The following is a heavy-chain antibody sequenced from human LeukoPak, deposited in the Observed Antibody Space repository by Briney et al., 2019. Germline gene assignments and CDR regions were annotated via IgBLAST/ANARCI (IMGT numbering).Heavy chain of an antibody. D-gene: IGHD2-2*01. CDR3: ACGVPPRLYDY. V-gene: IGHV4-34*01. CDR1: GGSFSDYF. Sequence: PSETLSLTCTVYGGSFSDYFWTWIRQSPGEGLQWIGDINHSGNTNYNPSLKSRVTISVDTSKNQFSLNLTSVTAADTAVYFCACGVPPRLYDYWGQGTLVTVSS. CDR2: INHSGNT. J-gene: IGHJ4*02.